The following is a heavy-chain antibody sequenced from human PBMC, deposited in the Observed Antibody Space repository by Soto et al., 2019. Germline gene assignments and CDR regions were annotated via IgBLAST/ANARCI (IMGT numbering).Heavy chain of an antibody. J-gene: IGHJ4*02. Sequence: EVQLLESGGGLGQPGGSLRLSCAASGFSLSNYGMTWVRQAPGKRLEWVSTIRGSNGDTYYGDSVKGRFTISRDISKNTLYLQMSSLRAEDTAVYYCAKDVNYDILAGYYYYWGQGTLVTVSP. CDR1: GFSLSNYG. D-gene: IGHD3-9*01. CDR3: AKDVNYDILAGYYYY. CDR2: IRGSNGDT. V-gene: IGHV3-23*01.